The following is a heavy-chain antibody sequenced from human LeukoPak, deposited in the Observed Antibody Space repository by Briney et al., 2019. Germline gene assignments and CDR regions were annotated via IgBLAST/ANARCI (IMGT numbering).Heavy chain of an antibody. CDR1: GFTFSSYS. D-gene: IGHD6-13*01. Sequence: NPGGSLRLSCAASGFTFSSYSMNWVRQAPGKGLEWVSSISSSSSYIYYADSVKGRFTISRDNAKNSLYLQMNSLRAEDTAVYYCARTRVVAAAGRGRFDPWGQGTLVTVSP. CDR3: ARTRVVAAAGRGRFDP. J-gene: IGHJ5*02. CDR2: ISSSSSYI. V-gene: IGHV3-21*01.